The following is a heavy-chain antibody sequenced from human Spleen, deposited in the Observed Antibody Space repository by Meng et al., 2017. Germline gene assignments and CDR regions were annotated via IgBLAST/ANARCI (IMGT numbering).Heavy chain of an antibody. D-gene: IGHD6-19*01. CDR1: GCSISTSGYY. V-gene: IGHV4-39*01. CDR3: VRSSGWVRTGFDP. Sequence: QPQLQEWGPGLVKPSEALSHTCSVSGCSISTSGYYWGWIRQPPGKGLEWIWSIGHSGITYYTPSLKSRVTVSIDTSKSQFSLKLTSVTAADTAVYYCVRSSGWVRTGFDPWGQGTLVTVSS. CDR2: IGHSGIT. J-gene: IGHJ5*02.